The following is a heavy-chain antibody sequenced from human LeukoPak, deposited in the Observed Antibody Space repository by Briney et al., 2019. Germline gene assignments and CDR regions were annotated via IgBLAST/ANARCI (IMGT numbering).Heavy chain of an antibody. CDR3: ARHLDGDYEPTYFDY. CDR2: IYYSGST. V-gene: IGHV4-39*07. CDR1: GGSISSSRYF. Sequence: PSETLSLTCIVSGGSISSSRYFWAWNRQPPGKGLEWIGSIYYSGSTYYNPSLKSRVTISVDTSKNHFSLKLSSVTAADTAVYYCARHLDGDYEPTYFDYWGQGTLVTVSS. J-gene: IGHJ4*02. D-gene: IGHD4-17*01.